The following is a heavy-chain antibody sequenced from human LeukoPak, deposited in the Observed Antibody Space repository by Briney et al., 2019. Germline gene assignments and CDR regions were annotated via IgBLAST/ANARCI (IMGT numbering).Heavy chain of an antibody. CDR3: ARQTGAGLFILP. V-gene: IGHV4-38-2*02. D-gene: IGHD3-3*01. CDR2: IDHSGST. Sequence: SSETLSLTCTVSGYSISSGYYWGWIRQPPGKGLEWTGSIDHSGSTYYNPSLKSRVTISVDTSKNQFSLILTSVTAADTAVYYCARQTGAGLFILPGGQGTLVTVSS. J-gene: IGHJ4*02. CDR1: GYSISSGYY.